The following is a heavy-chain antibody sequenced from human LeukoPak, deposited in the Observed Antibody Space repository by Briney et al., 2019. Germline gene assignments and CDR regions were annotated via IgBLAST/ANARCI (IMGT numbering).Heavy chain of an antibody. CDR1: GFSLSTSAVG. J-gene: IGHJ5*01. D-gene: IGHD5-18*01. Sequence: SGPTLVKPTQTLTLTCTFSGFSLSTSAVGVGWIRQPPGKALEWLAVIYWNDDKRYSPSLKSRLTITKDSPKNQVVLTMTNMDPVDTATYYCAHTVVPTYSYGFNWFDSWGQGTLVTVSS. CDR2: IYWNDDK. CDR3: AHTVVPTYSYGFNWFDS. V-gene: IGHV2-5*01.